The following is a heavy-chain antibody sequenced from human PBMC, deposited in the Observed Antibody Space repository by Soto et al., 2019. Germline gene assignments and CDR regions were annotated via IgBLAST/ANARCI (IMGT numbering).Heavy chain of an antibody. CDR2: INHSGST. CDR3: ARTLGPRGPGSDGSDFRWTIDS. Sequence: SETLSLTCAVYGGSFSGYYWTWIRQPPGTGLEWIGEINHSGSTNYNPSLKSRVTISVDTSKNQFSLKLTSVTAADTAVYFCARTLGPRGPGSDGSDFRWTIDSWGQGILVTVPQ. CDR1: GGSFSGYY. J-gene: IGHJ4*02. D-gene: IGHD2-21*01. V-gene: IGHV4-34*01.